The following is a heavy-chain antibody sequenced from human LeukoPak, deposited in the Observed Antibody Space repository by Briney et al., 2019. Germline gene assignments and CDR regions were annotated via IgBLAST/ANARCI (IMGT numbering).Heavy chain of an antibody. J-gene: IGHJ4*02. D-gene: IGHD3-9*01. CDR1: GYTFTGYY. V-gene: IGHV1-2*02. Sequence: ASVKVSCKASGYTFTGYYMHWVRQAPGQGLEWMGWINPNSGGTNYGQKFQGRVTMTRDTSISTAYMELSRLRSDDTAVYYCARDGGDDYDILTGYYVFEYWGQGTLVTVSS. CDR3: ARDGGDDYDILTGYYVFEY. CDR2: INPNSGGT.